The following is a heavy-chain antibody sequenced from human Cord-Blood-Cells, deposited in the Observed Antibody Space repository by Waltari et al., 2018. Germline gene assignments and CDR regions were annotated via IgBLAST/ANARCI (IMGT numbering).Heavy chain of an antibody. CDR3: ARRDWYVDL. V-gene: IGHV5-51*01. CDR1: GSGLTRSR. Sequence: EAPLVQSGAEVKKTGESLKTPRKGSGSGLTRSRVGSVRPMPGKGLAGMGIIYPGDSVSRYSPYFQGQVTISADKSISTAYLQWSSLKASDTAMYYCARRDWYVDLWGRGTLVTVSS. CDR2: IYPGDSVS. J-gene: IGHJ2*01.